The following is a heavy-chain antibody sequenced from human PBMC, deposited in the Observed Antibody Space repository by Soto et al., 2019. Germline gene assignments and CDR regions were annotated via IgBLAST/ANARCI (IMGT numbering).Heavy chain of an antibody. CDR2: INPGGST. J-gene: IGHJ4*02. Sequence: ETLSLTCAVYGGSFSGYYWTWIRQPPGTGLEWIGEINPGGSTYYNPSLKSRVTISVETSKNQFSLKLTSVTAADTAVYYCARLGGYSYVTIDYWGRGTLVTVSS. CDR1: GGSFSGYY. CDR3: ARLGGYSYVTIDY. V-gene: IGHV4-34*01. D-gene: IGHD5-18*01.